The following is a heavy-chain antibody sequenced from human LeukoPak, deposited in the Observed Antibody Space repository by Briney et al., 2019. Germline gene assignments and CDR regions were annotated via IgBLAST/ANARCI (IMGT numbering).Heavy chain of an antibody. CDR2: ISYDGSNK. CDR3: AKDLDSYGYGASWFDP. CDR1: GFTFSSYG. V-gene: IGHV3-30*18. D-gene: IGHD5-18*01. J-gene: IGHJ5*02. Sequence: GGSLRLSCAASGFTFSSYGMHWVRQAPGKGLEGGAVISYDGSNKYYAASVKGRFTISRDNSKNTLYLQMNSLRAEDTAVYYCAKDLDSYGYGASWFDPWGQGTLVTVSS.